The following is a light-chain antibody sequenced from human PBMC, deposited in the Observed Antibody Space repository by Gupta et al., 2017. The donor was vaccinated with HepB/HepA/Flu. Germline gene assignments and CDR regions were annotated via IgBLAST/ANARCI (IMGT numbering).Light chain of an antibody. V-gene: IGKV1-12*01. CDR2: AAS. J-gene: IGKJ4*01. CDR3: QQDSSFPLT. Sequence: VHMIQSPSSVSASVGDRVTFTCRASQRTSSWVVWYQQKPGKAPKVLIYAASSLQSGVPSRFSGSGSGTEFTLTISSLQPEDVATYYCQQDSSFPLTFGGGTRVEIK. CDR1: QRTSSW.